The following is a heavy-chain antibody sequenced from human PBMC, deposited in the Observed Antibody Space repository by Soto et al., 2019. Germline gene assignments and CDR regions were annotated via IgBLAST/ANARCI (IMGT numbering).Heavy chain of an antibody. Sequence: ASVKVSCKASCYTFASYGISWVRQAPGRGLEWMGWISAYNGNTNYAQKLQGRVTMTTDTSTSTAYMELRSLRSDDTAVYYCARDFTSGTTNYYYGMAVWAQGTTVTVSS. CDR1: CYTFASYG. D-gene: IGHD1-7*01. J-gene: IGHJ6*02. V-gene: IGHV1-18*01. CDR3: ARDFTSGTTNYYYGMAV. CDR2: ISAYNGNT.